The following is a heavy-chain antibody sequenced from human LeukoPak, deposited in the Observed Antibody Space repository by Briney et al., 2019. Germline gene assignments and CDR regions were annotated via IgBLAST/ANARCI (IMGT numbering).Heavy chain of an antibody. V-gene: IGHV4-31*03. CDR1: GGSISSGGYY. D-gene: IGHD3-16*01. Sequence: SQTLSLTCTVSGGSISSGGYYWSWLPQPPGKGLEWIGYIYYSGSTYYNPSLKSRVTISVDTSKKQFSLKLSSVTAAETAVHYCARTSYGWDYYYYMDVWGKGTTVTVSS. CDR3: ARTSYGWDYYYYMDV. CDR2: IYYSGST. J-gene: IGHJ6*03.